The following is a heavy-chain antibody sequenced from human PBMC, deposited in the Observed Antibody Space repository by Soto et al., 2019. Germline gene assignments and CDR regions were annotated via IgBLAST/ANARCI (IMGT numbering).Heavy chain of an antibody. Sequence: PSETLSLTCAVYGGSFSDYSWNWNWIRQPPGKGLEWIGEINHSGSTYYNPTLKSRVTISVDTSKNQFSLKLSSVTAADTAVYYCASGSSTSRGNYYYHYGMDVWGQGTTVTVSS. V-gene: IGHV4-34*09. D-gene: IGHD2-2*01. CDR1: GGSFSDYSWN. CDR3: ASGSSTSRGNYYYHYGMDV. CDR2: INHSGST. J-gene: IGHJ6*02.